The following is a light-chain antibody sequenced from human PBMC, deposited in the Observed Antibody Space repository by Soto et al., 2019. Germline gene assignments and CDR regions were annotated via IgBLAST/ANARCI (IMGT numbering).Light chain of an antibody. CDR3: QQYSSSPLT. V-gene: IGKV3D-15*02. J-gene: IGKJ4*01. CDR2: HAS. CDR1: QSLRGS. Sequence: IVLIEYPRTMPLSAGERATLSCRTSQSLRGSLAWYHPKPGQAPRLLIYHASTRATGIPARFSGSGSGTDFTLTISGLPSEDFEVYYCQQYSSSPLTFGGRTKVDIK.